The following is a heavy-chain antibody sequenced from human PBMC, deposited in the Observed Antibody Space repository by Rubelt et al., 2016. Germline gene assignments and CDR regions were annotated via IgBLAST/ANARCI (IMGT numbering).Heavy chain of an antibody. V-gene: IGHV1-3*01. D-gene: IGHD1-14*01. J-gene: IGHJ6*02. CDR1: GYTFSSYP. CDR3: ARVKGYWYNSQLYLSVGMDV. CDR2: INASDGNT. Sequence: KASGYTFSSYPLHWVRQAPGQRLEWMGRINASDGNTKYSQKFQDRVTITRDTSASTAYMGLNSLRSEDTAAYYCARVKGYWYNSQLYLSVGMDVWGQGTTVTVS.